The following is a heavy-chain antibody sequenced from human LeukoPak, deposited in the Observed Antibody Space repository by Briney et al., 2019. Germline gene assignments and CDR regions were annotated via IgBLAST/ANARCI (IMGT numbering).Heavy chain of an antibody. J-gene: IGHJ3*02. Sequence: GGSLRLSCGASGFXFSSYAISWVRQAPGKGLEWISGISGSGGITYYADSVNGRFTISRDNYKNTVYLQMNSLRVEDTAVYYCAKDRSGAGAFDIWGQGTVVTVSS. CDR2: ISGSGGIT. D-gene: IGHD3-10*01. CDR3: AKDRSGAGAFDI. V-gene: IGHV3-23*01. CDR1: GFXFSSYA.